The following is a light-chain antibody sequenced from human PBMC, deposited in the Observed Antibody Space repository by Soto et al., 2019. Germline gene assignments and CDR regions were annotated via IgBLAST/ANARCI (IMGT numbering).Light chain of an antibody. J-gene: IGLJ3*02. V-gene: IGLV2-14*01. Sequence: QSALTQSASVAGSPGQSITISCTGTSSGVGGYNYVSWYQQHPGKAPKLMIYEVSNRPSWVSNRFSGSKSGNTASLTISGLQDEDEDDYYCSSYTSSSTWVFGRGTKVTVL. CDR1: SSGVGGYNY. CDR2: EVS. CDR3: SSYTSSSTWV.